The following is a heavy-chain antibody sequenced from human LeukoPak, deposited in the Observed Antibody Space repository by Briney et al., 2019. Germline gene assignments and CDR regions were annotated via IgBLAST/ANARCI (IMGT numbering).Heavy chain of an antibody. Sequence: SETLSLTCTVSGGSINSYYWSWIRQPPGKGLEWIGYIYYSGSTNYNPSLKSRVTVSVDTSKNQFSLKLSSVTAADTAVYYCARGAGNYYFYGMDVWGQGTTVTVSS. CDR2: IYYSGST. CDR1: GGSINSYY. CDR3: ARGAGNYYFYGMDV. V-gene: IGHV4-59*01. J-gene: IGHJ6*02.